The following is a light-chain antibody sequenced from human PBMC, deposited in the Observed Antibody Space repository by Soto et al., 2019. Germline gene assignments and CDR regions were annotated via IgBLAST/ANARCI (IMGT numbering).Light chain of an antibody. CDR3: SSYTSSSTLDWV. J-gene: IGLJ3*02. Sequence: QSALTQPASVSGSPGQSITISCTGTSSDVGGYNYVSWYQQHPGKAPKLMIYDVSNRPSGVSNRFSGSKSGNTASLTISGLQAEDEADYYCSSYTSSSTLDWVFGGGPKLTVL. CDR1: SSDVGGYNY. CDR2: DVS. V-gene: IGLV2-14*01.